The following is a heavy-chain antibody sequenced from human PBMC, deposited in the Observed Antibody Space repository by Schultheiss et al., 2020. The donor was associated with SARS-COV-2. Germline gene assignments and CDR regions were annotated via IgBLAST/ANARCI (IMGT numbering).Heavy chain of an antibody. CDR2: ISAYNGNT. Sequence: ASVKVSCKASGGTFSSYGISWVRQAPGQGLEWMGWISAYNGNTNYAQKLQGRVTMTTDTSTSTAYMELSRLRSDDTAVYYCARGTSGYVDYGMDVWGQGTTVTVSS. CDR3: ARGTSGYVDYGMDV. V-gene: IGHV1-18*01. J-gene: IGHJ6*02. CDR1: GGTFSSYG. D-gene: IGHD5-12*01.